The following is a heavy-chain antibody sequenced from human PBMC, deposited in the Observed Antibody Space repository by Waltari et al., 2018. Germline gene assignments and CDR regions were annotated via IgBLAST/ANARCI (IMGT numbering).Heavy chain of an antibody. J-gene: IGHJ4*02. CDR1: GLTFSRFG. D-gene: IGHD6-19*01. CDR2: ISRPVERT. V-gene: IGHV3-23*01. Sequence: EVQLLESGGGLVQPGGSLRLSCAASGLTFSRFGLRGVRRDPGRGWGGGQGISRPVERTDSADPGRGRLTTSRDNLKDTLFLQMNSRRAEDTAVYYGGSDQDFSVGWYEFDYGGQGTLVTVSS. CDR3: GSDQDFSVGWYEFDY.